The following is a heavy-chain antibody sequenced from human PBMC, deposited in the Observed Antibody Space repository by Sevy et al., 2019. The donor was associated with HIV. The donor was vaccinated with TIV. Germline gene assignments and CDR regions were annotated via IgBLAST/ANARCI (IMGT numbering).Heavy chain of an antibody. Sequence: GESLKISCAASGFTFSDYYMSWIRQAPGKGLEWVSYISSSGSTIYYADSVKGRFTISRDNAKNSLYLQMNSLRAEDTAVYYCARGQGLDYYDSSGLDYWGQGTLVTVSS. D-gene: IGHD3-22*01. CDR3: ARGQGLDYYDSSGLDY. J-gene: IGHJ4*02. CDR2: ISSSGSTI. CDR1: GFTFSDYY. V-gene: IGHV3-11*04.